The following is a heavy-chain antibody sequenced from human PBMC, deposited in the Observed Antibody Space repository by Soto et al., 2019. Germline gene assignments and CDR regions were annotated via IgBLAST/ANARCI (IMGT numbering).Heavy chain of an antibody. V-gene: IGHV4-59*08. CDR3: ARQGFGPLHGLVDV. CDR2: VHHSWGS. CDR1: GGSISSYY. J-gene: IGHJ6*02. D-gene: IGHD3-10*01. Sequence: QVQLQESGPGLVKPSETLSLSYTVSGGSISSYYWSWFRQSPGKRMEWIGYVHHSWGSSYNPSLQGRVAISLDTSKGQFSLKVTSVTATDTAVYYCARQGFGPLHGLVDVWGQGTTVTVSS.